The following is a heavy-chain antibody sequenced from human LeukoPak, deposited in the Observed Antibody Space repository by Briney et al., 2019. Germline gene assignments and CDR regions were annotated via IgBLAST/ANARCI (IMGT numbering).Heavy chain of an antibody. Sequence: SETLSLTCTVSGGSISSYYWSWIRQPAGKGLEWIGRIYTSGSTNYNPSLKSRVTMSVDTSKNQFSLKLSSVTAADTAVYYCARVGILWFGELLGGGYYYYMDVWGKGTTVTISS. CDR3: ARVGILWFGELLGGGYYYYMDV. V-gene: IGHV4-4*07. CDR2: IYTSGST. J-gene: IGHJ6*03. D-gene: IGHD3-10*01. CDR1: GGSISSYY.